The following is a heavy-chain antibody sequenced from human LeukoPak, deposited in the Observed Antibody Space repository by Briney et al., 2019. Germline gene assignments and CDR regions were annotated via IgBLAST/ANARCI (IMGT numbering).Heavy chain of an antibody. CDR2: ISSSSSYI. CDR3: ARDLEQRLVRAFDI. J-gene: IGHJ3*02. V-gene: IGHV3-21*01. Sequence: GGSLRLSCAASGFTFSSYSMNWVRQAPGKGLEWVSPISSSSSYIYYADSVKGRFTISRDNAKNSLYLQMNSLRAEDTAVYYCARDLEQRLVRAFDIWGQGTMVTVSS. D-gene: IGHD6-13*01. CDR1: GFTFSSYS.